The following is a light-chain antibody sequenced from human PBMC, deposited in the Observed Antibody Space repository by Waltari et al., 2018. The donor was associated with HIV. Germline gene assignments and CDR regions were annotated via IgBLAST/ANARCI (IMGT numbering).Light chain of an antibody. CDR1: QSVSNY. CDR2: GAS. J-gene: IGKJ5*01. CDR3: QHRSNWPIT. Sequence: VLTQSPASLVLSPGERATLSCRASQSVSNYLAWYQKKPGQAPTLLIYGASSRATGIPARFSGSGSGTDFTLTISSLEPGDFAVYYCQHRSNWPITFGQGTRLEIK. V-gene: IGKV3-11*01.